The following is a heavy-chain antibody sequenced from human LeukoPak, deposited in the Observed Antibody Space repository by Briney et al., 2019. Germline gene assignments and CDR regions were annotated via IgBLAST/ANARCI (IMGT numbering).Heavy chain of an antibody. J-gene: IGHJ4*02. CDR3: AKLYSKGYYFDY. D-gene: IGHD4-11*01. Sequence: GGSLRLSCAAPGFTFSSYGMHWVRKAPGKGLEREAAISYDGSNKYYADSVKGRFTISRDNSKRTLYLQMNSLRAEDTAVYYCAKLYSKGYYFDYWGQGTLVTVSS. V-gene: IGHV3-30*18. CDR1: GFTFSSYG. CDR2: ISYDGSNK.